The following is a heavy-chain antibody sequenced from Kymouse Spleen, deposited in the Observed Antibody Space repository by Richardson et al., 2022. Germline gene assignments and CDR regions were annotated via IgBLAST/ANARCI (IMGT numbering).Heavy chain of an antibody. J-gene: IGHJ6*02. CDR2: IYYSGST. V-gene: IGHV4-39*01. CDR1: GGSISSSSYY. CDR3: ASLSTLFGYYYYGMDV. D-gene: IGHD3-10*01. Sequence: QLQLQESGPGLVKPSETLSLTCTVSGGSISSSSYYWGWIRQPPGKGLEWIGSIYYSGSTYYNPSLKSRVTISVDTSKNQFSLKLSSVTAADTAVYYCASLSTLFGYYYYGMDVWGQGTTVTVSS.